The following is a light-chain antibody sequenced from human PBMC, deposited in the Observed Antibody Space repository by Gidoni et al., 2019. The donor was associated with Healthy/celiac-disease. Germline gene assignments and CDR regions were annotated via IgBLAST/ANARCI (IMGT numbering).Light chain of an antibody. CDR3: QQRSNWLTWT. CDR1: QSVSSY. J-gene: IGKJ1*01. CDR2: DAY. V-gene: IGKV3-11*01. Sequence: ELVLTQSPATLSLSPGERATLSCRASQSVSSYLAWYQQKPGQAPRLLIYDAYNRATGIPARFSGSGSGTDFTLTISSLEPEDFAVYYCQQRSNWLTWTFGQGTKVEIK.